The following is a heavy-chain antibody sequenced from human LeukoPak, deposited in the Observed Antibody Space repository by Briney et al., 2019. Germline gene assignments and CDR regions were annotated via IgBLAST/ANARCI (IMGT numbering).Heavy chain of an antibody. V-gene: IGHV1-2*02. D-gene: IGHD6-19*01. CDR3: AREIAVAGKDF. Sequence: ASVKVSYKASGYTFTDYYMHWVRQAPGQGLEWMGRINPKRGDTDYAQKFHGRVTLTRDTSISTAYMELSGLKSDDTGVYYCAREIAVAGKDFWGQGTLVTVSS. CDR1: GYTFTDYY. CDR2: INPKRGDT. J-gene: IGHJ4*02.